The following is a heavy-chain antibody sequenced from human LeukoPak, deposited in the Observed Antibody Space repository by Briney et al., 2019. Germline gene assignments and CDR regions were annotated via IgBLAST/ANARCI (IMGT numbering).Heavy chain of an antibody. D-gene: IGHD3-3*01. CDR3: ARNRVTIFGVVIWWFDP. Sequence: ASVKVSCKASGYTFTGYYMHWVRQAPGQGLEWMGWINPNSGGTNYAQKFQGRVTMTRDTSISTAYMELSRLTSDDTAVYYCARNRVTIFGVVIWWFDPWGQGTLVTVSS. CDR2: INPNSGGT. CDR1: GYTFTGYY. V-gene: IGHV1-2*02. J-gene: IGHJ5*02.